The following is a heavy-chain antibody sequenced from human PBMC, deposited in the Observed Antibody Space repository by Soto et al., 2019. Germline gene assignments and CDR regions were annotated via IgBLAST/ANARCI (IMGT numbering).Heavy chain of an antibody. Sequence: QVQLQESGPGLVKPSETLSLTCTVSSGSVRTGSYYWSWIRQPPGKGLEWIGYMYYSGSTNYNPSLKSRVTISVDTSKNQFSLKLSSVTAADTAVYYCARADYGGLFDFWGQGTLVTVSS. V-gene: IGHV4-61*01. CDR3: ARADYGGLFDF. CDR1: SGSVRTGSYY. CDR2: MYYSGST. D-gene: IGHD4-17*01. J-gene: IGHJ4*02.